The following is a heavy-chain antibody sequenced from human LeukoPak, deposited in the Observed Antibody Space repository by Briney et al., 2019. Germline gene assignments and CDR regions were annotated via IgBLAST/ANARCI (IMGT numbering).Heavy chain of an antibody. J-gene: IGHJ4*02. Sequence: SETLSLTCTVSGGSISSSSYYWGWIRQPPGKGLEWIGSIYYSGSTYYNPSLKSRVTISVDTSKNQFSLKLSSVTAADTAVYYCARETDDSSSSPFDYWGQGTLVTVSS. CDR3: ARETDDSSSSPFDY. D-gene: IGHD6-6*01. CDR1: GGSISSSSYY. V-gene: IGHV4-39*07. CDR2: IYYSGST.